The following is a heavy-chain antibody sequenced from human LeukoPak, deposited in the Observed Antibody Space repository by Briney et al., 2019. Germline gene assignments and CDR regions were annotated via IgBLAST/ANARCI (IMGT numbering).Heavy chain of an antibody. CDR3: AKGSEKRYYDFWSGLPQDAFDI. Sequence: GSLRLSCAASGFTFSSYAMSWVRQAPGKGLEWVSAISGSGGSTYYADSVKGRFTISRDNSKNTLYLQMNSLRAEDTAVYYCAKGSEKRYYDFWSGLPQDAFDIWGQGTMVTVSS. V-gene: IGHV3-23*01. D-gene: IGHD3-3*01. J-gene: IGHJ3*02. CDR1: GFTFSSYA. CDR2: ISGSGGST.